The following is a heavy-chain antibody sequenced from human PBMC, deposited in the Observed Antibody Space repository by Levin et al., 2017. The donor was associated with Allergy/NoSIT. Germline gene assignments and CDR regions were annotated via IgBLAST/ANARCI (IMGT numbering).Heavy chain of an antibody. D-gene: IGHD6-13*01. CDR3: AKDKRSRGVAAALPLRYFDL. V-gene: IGHV3-9*01. CDR2: ISWNSGSI. J-gene: IGHJ2*01. CDR1: GFTFDDYA. Sequence: PGGSLRLSCAASGFTFDDYAMHWVRQAPGKGLEWVSGISWNSGSIGYADSVKGRFTISRDNAKNSLYLQMNSLRAEDTALYYCAKDKRSRGVAAALPLRYFDLWGRGTLVTVSS.